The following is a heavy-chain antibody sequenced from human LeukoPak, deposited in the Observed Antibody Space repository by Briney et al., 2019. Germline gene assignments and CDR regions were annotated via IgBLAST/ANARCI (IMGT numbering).Heavy chain of an antibody. CDR3: AASAYYVAAADAY. D-gene: IGHD3-22*01. Sequence: PGGSLRLSCGASGFTFSSHAMTWVRQAPGKGLEWASAISISGDTTYYADAVKGRFTISRDYSSNTLYLQMNSLRAEDTALYYCAASAYYVAAADAYWGQGTLVTVSS. J-gene: IGHJ4*02. V-gene: IGHV3-23*01. CDR1: GFTFSSHA. CDR2: ISISGDTT.